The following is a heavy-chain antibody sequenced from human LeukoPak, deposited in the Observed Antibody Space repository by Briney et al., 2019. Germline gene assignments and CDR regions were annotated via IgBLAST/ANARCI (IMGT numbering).Heavy chain of an antibody. J-gene: IGHJ4*02. Sequence: GGSLRLSCAASGFTFSSYSMNWVRQAPGKGLEWVSSISSSSSYIYYADSVKGRSTISRDNAKNSLYLQMNSLRAEDTAVYYCARGGARLRGPLPDYWGQGTLVTVSS. V-gene: IGHV3-21*01. CDR3: ARGGARLRGPLPDY. D-gene: IGHD6-25*01. CDR1: GFTFSSYS. CDR2: ISSSSSYI.